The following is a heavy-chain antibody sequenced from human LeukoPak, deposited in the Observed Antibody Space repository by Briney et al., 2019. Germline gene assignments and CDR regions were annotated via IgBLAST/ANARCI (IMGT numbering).Heavy chain of an antibody. CDR1: GGSFSGYY. CDR2: INHSGST. J-gene: IGHJ4*02. CDR3: ARAKLLRIPLDY. Sequence: SETLSLTCAVYGGSFSGYYWSWIRQPPGKGLEWIGEINHSGSTNYNPSLKSRVTISVDTSKNQFSLKLSSVTAADTAVYYCARAKLLRIPLDYWGQGTLVTVSS. V-gene: IGHV4-34*01. D-gene: IGHD1-26*01.